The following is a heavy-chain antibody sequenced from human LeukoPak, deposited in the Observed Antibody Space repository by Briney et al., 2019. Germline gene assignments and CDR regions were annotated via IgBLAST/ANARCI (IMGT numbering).Heavy chain of an antibody. CDR2: ISSSSSYI. V-gene: IGHV3-21*01. J-gene: IGHJ4*02. D-gene: IGHD3-22*01. Sequence: GGSLRLSCAASGFIFSNYRMNWVRQAPEKGLEWVSSISSSSSYIYYADSVKGRFTISRDNAKNSLYLQMNSLRAEDTAVYYCARGLLGGITMIVGGLGDWGQGTLVTVSS. CDR1: GFIFSNYR. CDR3: ARGLLGGITMIVGGLGD.